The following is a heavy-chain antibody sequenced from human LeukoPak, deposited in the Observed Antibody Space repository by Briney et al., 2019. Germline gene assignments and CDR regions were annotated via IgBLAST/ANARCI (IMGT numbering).Heavy chain of an antibody. V-gene: IGHV1-18*01. J-gene: IGHJ3*02. CDR2: IGTFNGHT. CDR3: ARDWYYYDSRSYDTFDI. Sequence: ASVKVSFKASGYTFTRYGISWVRRAPGQGLEWMGWIGTFNGHTNYAQKVQGRVTMTTDTSTSTVYMELRSLRSDDTAVYYCARDWYYYDSRSYDTFDIWGQGTKVTVSS. CDR1: GYTFTRYG. D-gene: IGHD3-10*01.